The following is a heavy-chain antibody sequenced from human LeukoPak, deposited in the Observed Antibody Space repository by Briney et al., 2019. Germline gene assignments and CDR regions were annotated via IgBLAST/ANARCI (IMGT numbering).Heavy chain of an antibody. J-gene: IGHJ4*02. CDR3: AKPDFWSGFGIGY. CDR2: IRYGGSDK. D-gene: IGHD3-3*01. CDR1: GFTSSSYG. V-gene: IGHV3-30*02. Sequence: PGGPLRLSCAASGFTSSSYGMHWFRQAPGKTREWGAFIRYGGSDKYYADSVKGRFTISRDNSENTLYLRMNSLRAEDTAVYYCAKPDFWSGFGIGYWGQGTLVTVSS.